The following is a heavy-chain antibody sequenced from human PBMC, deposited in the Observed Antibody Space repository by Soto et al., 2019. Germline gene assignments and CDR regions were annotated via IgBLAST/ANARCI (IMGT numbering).Heavy chain of an antibody. CDR3: ARHGVVSLRESYFDY. Sequence: GESLKISCKGSGYSFSTSWIAWVRQMPGKGLEWMGIIYPADSDTRYSPSFQGQVTISADKSISTAYLQWSSLEASDAAMFYCARHGVVSLRESYFDYWGQGTLVTVSS. CDR1: GYSFSTSW. CDR2: IYPADSDT. J-gene: IGHJ4*02. V-gene: IGHV5-51*01. D-gene: IGHD3-10*01.